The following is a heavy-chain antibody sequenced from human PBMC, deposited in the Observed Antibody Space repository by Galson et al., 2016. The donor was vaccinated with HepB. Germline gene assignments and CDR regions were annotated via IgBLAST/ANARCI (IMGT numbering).Heavy chain of an antibody. CDR1: GYTFTNYY. CDR3: ARHTPSSDTIDGMDV. CDR2: INHSVDHT. J-gene: IGHJ6*02. D-gene: IGHD3-3*01. Sequence: SVKVSCKASGYTFTNYYMHWVRQAPGQGLEWMGVINHSVDHTRYAQKFQGRVTLTRDTSTSTVYMDLSSLRSEDTAVYYWARHTPSSDTIDGMDVWGQGTTVTVSS. V-gene: IGHV1-46*01.